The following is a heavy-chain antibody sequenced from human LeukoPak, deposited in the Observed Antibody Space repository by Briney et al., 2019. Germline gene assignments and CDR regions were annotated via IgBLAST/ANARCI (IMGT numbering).Heavy chain of an antibody. CDR3: AKGGGIHVSFDY. D-gene: IGHD3-16*01. CDR1: GFTVSSNY. CDR2: IYSGGTT. J-gene: IGHJ4*02. Sequence: GGSLRLSCAASGFTVSSNYMSWVRQAPGKGLEWVSVIYSGGTTYYADSVKGRFTISRDNSKNTLFLQMNSLMVEDTAVYYCAKGGGIHVSFDYWGQGTLVTVSS. V-gene: IGHV3-66*01.